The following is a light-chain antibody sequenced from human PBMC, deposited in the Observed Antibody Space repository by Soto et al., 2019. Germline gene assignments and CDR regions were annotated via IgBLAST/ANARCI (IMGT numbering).Light chain of an antibody. CDR2: DVS. CDR3: KQRSYWPRT. J-gene: IGKJ5*01. Sequence: IQMTQSPSSLSASVGDRVTITCQASQDISYFLNWYQKKPGKAPKFLIYDVSTLESGVPSRFSGSGSGTEFTLTISSLEPEDFALYYCKQRSYWPRTFGQGTRLEIK. V-gene: IGKV1-33*01. CDR1: QDISYF.